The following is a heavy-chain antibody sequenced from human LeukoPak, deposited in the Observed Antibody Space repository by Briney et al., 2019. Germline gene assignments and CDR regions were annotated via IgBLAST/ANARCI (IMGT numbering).Heavy chain of an antibody. J-gene: IGHJ4*02. V-gene: IGHV3-30*02. CDR2: IRYDGSNK. Sequence: PGGSLRLSCAASGFTFSSYGMHWVRQAPGRGLEWVAFIRYDGSNKYYADSVKGRFTISRDNSKNTLYLQMNSLRAEDTAVYYCAKGQQWLGELDYWGQGTLVTVSS. CDR1: GFTFSSYG. D-gene: IGHD6-19*01. CDR3: AKGQQWLGELDY.